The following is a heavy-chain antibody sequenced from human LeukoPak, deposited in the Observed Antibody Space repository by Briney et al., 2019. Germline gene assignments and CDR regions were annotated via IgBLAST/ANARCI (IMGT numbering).Heavy chain of an antibody. D-gene: IGHD3-3*01. CDR2: IKHSGIS. CDR3: AGPPITIFGEVIRSRRHYFDP. J-gene: IGHJ5*02. CDR1: GGSLSFYY. Sequence: SETLSLTCGVSGGSLSFYYWSWIRQPPGKGLEWIGEIKHSGISNYNPSLKSRVTISLDTSKNQFSLKLSSVTAADTAVYYGAGPPITIFGEVIRSRRHYFDPWGQGSLVTVSS. V-gene: IGHV4-34*01.